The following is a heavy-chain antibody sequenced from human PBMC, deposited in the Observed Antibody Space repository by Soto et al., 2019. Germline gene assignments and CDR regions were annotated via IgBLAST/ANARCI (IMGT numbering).Heavy chain of an antibody. Sequence: QITLKESGPTLVNPTQTLSLTCTFSGFSLTTSGVGVGWIRQPPGKALEWLALIYWSDDARYSPSLKTRLTISKDTSKNQVVLTMTNMDPLDTATYYCAHAYVYTMDIWGQGTTVTVSS. V-gene: IGHV2-5*01. D-gene: IGHD3-16*01. CDR1: GFSLTTSGVG. CDR3: AHAYVYTMDI. CDR2: IYWSDDA. J-gene: IGHJ6*02.